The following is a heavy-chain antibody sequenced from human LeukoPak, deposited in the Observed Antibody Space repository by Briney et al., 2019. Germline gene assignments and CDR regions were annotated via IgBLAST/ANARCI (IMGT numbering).Heavy chain of an antibody. V-gene: IGHV1-46*01. CDR2: INPSGGST. CDR3: ARESPGIAVAGGYFQH. Sequence: ASVKVSCKASGYTFTSYYMHWVRQAPRQGLEWMGIINPSGGSTSYAQKFQGRVTMTRDTSTSTVYMELSSLRSEDTAVYYCARESPGIAVAGGYFQHWGQGTLVTVSS. CDR1: GYTFTSYY. J-gene: IGHJ1*01. D-gene: IGHD6-19*01.